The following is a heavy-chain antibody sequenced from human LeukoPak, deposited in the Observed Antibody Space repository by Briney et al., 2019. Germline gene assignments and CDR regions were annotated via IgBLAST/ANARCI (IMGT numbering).Heavy chain of an antibody. CDR3: ARDWVTRRGYSYGFYYYGMDV. CDR2: ISSSGSTI. V-gene: IGHV3-11*01. D-gene: IGHD5-18*01. Sequence: GGSLRLSCAASGFTFSDYYMSWIRQAPGKGLEWVSYISSSGSTIYYADSVKGRFTISRDNAKNSLYLQMNSLKAEDTAVYYCARDWVTRRGYSYGFYYYGMDVWGRGTLVTVSS. CDR1: GFTFSDYY. J-gene: IGHJ6*02.